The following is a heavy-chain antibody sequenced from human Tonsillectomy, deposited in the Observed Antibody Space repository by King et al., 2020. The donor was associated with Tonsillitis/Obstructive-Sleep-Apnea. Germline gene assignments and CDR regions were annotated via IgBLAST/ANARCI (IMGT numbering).Heavy chain of an antibody. V-gene: IGHV3-23*04. J-gene: IGHJ4*02. CDR3: AKDISSGYSYYFDY. CDR1: GFTFSNYA. CDR2: ISGSGGST. Sequence: VQLVVSGRGLVQPGGSLRLSCAASGFTFSNYAMNWVRQAPGKGLEWVSAISGSGGSTYYADSVKGRFTISRDNSKNTLYLQMNSLRAEDTAVYYCAKDISSGYSYYFDYWGQGILVTVSS. D-gene: IGHD3-22*01.